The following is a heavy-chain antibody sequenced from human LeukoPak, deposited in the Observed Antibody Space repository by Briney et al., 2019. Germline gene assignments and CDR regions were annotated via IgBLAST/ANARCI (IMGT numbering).Heavy chain of an antibody. CDR3: AREFHVPYYDILTGYYNYWFDP. Sequence: ASVKVSCKASGYTFTGYGISWVRQAPGQGLEWMGWISAYNGNTNYAQKLQGRVTMTTDTSTGTAYMELRSLRSDDTAVYYCAREFHVPYYDILTGYYNYWFDPWGQGTLVTVSS. V-gene: IGHV1-18*01. CDR1: GYTFTGYG. J-gene: IGHJ5*02. D-gene: IGHD3-9*01. CDR2: ISAYNGNT.